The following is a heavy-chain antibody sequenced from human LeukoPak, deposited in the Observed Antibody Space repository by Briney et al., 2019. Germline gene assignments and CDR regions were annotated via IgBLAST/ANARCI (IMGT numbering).Heavy chain of an antibody. CDR1: GFTFTNY. CDR3: VKDLPASGWYS. V-gene: IGHV3-23*01. J-gene: IGHJ4*02. D-gene: IGHD6-19*01. CDR2: ITGIGDYT. Sequence: PGGSLRPSFAGSGFTFTNYMAWVRQAPGMGLEWVSAITGIGDYTYYTDSVKGRFTISRDNSKNTLYLQMNSLRGEDTAIYYCVKDLPASGWYSWGQGTLVSVSS.